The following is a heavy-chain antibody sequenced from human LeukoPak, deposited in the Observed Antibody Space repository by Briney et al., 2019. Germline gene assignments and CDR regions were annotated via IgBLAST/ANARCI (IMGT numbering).Heavy chain of an antibody. CDR2: ISGSGGST. D-gene: IGHD5-12*01. CDR3: ARDSGYGSFFDY. CDR1: GFTFSSYA. V-gene: IGHV3-23*01. Sequence: GGSLRLSCAASGFTFSSYAMSWVRQAPGKGLEWVSAISGSGGSTYYADSVKGRFTISRDNSKNTLYLQMNSLRAEDTAVYYCARDSGYGSFFDYWGQGTLVTVSS. J-gene: IGHJ4*02.